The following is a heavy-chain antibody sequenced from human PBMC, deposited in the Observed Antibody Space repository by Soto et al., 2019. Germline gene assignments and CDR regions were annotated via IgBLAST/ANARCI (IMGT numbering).Heavy chain of an antibody. CDR3: ARPYDSSDYYGGGMDV. D-gene: IGHD3-22*01. CDR1: GVTFNNNA. J-gene: IGHJ6*01. Sequence: SVKDCSKSSGVTFNNNAISLVRQAPGQGLEWMGGIIPILGTANYAQKFRGRVTITADESTSTGYMDLSSLRSEDTAVYYCARPYDSSDYYGGGMDVWGQGTPVTVSS. CDR2: IIPILGTA. V-gene: IGHV1-69*13.